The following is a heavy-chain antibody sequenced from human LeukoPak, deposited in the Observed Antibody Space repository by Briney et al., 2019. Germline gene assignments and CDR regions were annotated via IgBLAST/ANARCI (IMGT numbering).Heavy chain of an antibody. Sequence: ASVKVSCKASGYTFTSYDINWVRQATGQGLEWMGWMNPNSGNTGYAQKFQGRVTMTRNTSISTAYMELSSLRSEDTAVYYCARVYKKRGYSGYDYSGGYWGQGALVTVSS. CDR1: GYTFTSYD. D-gene: IGHD5-12*01. CDR3: ARVYKKRGYSGYDYSGGY. CDR2: MNPNSGNT. J-gene: IGHJ4*02. V-gene: IGHV1-8*01.